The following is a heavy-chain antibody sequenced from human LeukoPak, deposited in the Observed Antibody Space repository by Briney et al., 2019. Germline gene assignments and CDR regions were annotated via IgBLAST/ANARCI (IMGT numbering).Heavy chain of an antibody. CDR3: AREGDYGGIGGY. Sequence: ASVKVSCKASGGTFSSYAINWVRQAPGQGLEWMGGIIPMFGTANYAQRFQGRVTITTDESTSTAYMGLSSLRSEDTAVYYCAREGDYGGIGGYWGQGTLVTVSS. CDR1: GGTFSSYA. D-gene: IGHD4-23*01. CDR2: IIPMFGTA. J-gene: IGHJ4*02. V-gene: IGHV1-69*05.